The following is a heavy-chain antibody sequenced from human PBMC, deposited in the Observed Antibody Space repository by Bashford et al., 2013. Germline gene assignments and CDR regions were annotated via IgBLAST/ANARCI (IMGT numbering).Heavy chain of an antibody. CDR3: ARLSLRGSYIDY. J-gene: IGHJ4*02. CDR1: GGSISSGGYY. Sequence: SETLSLTCTVSGGSISSGGYYWSWIRQHPGKGLEWIGYIYYSGSTYYNPSLKSRVTISLGTSKKQFSLKLSFVTASDTAVYFCARLSLRGSYIDYWGQGALVTVSS. D-gene: IGHD1-26*01. CDR2: IYYSGST. V-gene: IGHV4-31*03.